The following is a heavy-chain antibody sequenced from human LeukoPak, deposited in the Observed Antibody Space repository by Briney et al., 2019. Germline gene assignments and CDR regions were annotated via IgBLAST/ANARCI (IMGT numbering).Heavy chain of an antibody. CDR3: AKTFTDCSSTSCYIDHNWFDP. Sequence: SETLSLTCTVSGGSISSSSYYWGWIRQPPGKGPEWIGCIYYSGSTYYNPSLKSRVTISVDTSKNQFSLKLSSVTAADTAVYYCAKTFTDCSSTSCYIDHNWFDPWGQGTLVTVSS. CDR2: IYYSGST. CDR1: GGSISSSSYY. D-gene: IGHD2-2*02. V-gene: IGHV4-39*01. J-gene: IGHJ5*02.